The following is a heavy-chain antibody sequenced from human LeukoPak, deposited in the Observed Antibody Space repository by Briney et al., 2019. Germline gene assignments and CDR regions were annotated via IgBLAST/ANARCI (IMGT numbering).Heavy chain of an antibody. D-gene: IGHD2-21*01. CDR1: DGSLDIYY. Sequence: KPSDTLSLTCGASDGSLDIYYWMFVRQPPGKGLQWIGGITYRGSPYYHPSLKSRVTISIDASQRHVSLTLNSVTAADTAVYYCATYGGDWKFDSWGQGTLVTVSS. V-gene: IGHV4-34*01. CDR2: ITYRGSP. J-gene: IGHJ4*02. CDR3: ATYGGDWKFDS.